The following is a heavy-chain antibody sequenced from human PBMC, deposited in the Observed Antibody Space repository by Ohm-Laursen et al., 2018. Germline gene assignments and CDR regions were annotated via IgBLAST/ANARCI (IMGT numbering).Heavy chain of an antibody. CDR3: AKCIATTDAFDI. J-gene: IGHJ3*02. V-gene: IGHV4-39*01. CDR1: GGSISSSSYY. Sequence: GTLSLTCTVSGGSISSSSYYWGWIRQPPGKGLEWIGSIYYSGSTYYNPSLKSRVTISVDTSKNQLSLKLSSVTAADTAVYYCAKCIATTDAFDIWGQGTMVTVSS. CDR2: IYYSGST. D-gene: IGHD6-13*01.